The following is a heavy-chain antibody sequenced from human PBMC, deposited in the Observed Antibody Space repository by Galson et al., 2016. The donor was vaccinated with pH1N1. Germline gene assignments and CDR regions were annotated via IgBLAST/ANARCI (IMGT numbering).Heavy chain of an antibody. Sequence: SLRLSCAASGFTFSRHTMHWVRQAPGKGLQYVSVIGTTGINTFYEDSVRDRFTVSRDNVRYTLHLQMDSLRTEDTAIYYCARDNGYYTDFDYWGQGTLVTV. D-gene: IGHD5-18*01. CDR3: ARDNGYYTDFDY. V-gene: IGHV3-64*02. CDR1: GFTFSRHT. CDR2: IGTTGINT. J-gene: IGHJ4*02.